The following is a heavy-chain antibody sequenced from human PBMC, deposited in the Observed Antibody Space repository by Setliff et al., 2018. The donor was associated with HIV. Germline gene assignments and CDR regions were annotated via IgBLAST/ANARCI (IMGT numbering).Heavy chain of an antibody. Sequence: SVKVPCKASGGTFSSYAISWVRQAPGQGLEWMGRIIPIFGTANYAQKFQGRVTITADKSTSTAYMELSSLRSEDTAVYYCARGLTDRGDAFDIWGQGTMVTVSS. CDR3: ARGLTDRGDAFDI. CDR1: GGTFSSYA. J-gene: IGHJ3*02. CDR2: IIPIFGTA. V-gene: IGHV1-69*06. D-gene: IGHD7-27*01.